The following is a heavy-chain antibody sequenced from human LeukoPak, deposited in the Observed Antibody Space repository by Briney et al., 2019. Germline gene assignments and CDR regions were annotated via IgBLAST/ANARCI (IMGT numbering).Heavy chain of an antibody. D-gene: IGHD2-2*01. V-gene: IGHV1-69*04. Sequence: GASVKVSCKASGGTFSSYAISWVRQAPGQGLEWMGRIIPILGIANYAQKFQGRVTITADKSTSTAYMELSSLRSEDTAVYYCAAGVGCSSTSCPRAFKYYYGMDAWGQGTTVTVSS. J-gene: IGHJ6*02. CDR2: IIPILGIA. CDR1: GGTFSSYA. CDR3: AAGVGCSSTSCPRAFKYYYGMDA.